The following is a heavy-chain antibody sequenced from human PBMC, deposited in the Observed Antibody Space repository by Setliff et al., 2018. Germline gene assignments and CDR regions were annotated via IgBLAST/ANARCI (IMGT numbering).Heavy chain of an antibody. Sequence: ASVKVSCKASGYTFTSYYMHWVRQAPGQGLEWMGIINPSGGSTSYAQKFQGRVTMTRDTSTSTAYMELSSLRSEDTAVYYCARVTRLSVDGYNYVSYYYYYMDVWGKGTTVTVSS. CDR3: ARVTRLSVDGYNYVSYYYYYMDV. V-gene: IGHV1-46*01. CDR2: INPSGGST. CDR1: GYTFTSYY. D-gene: IGHD5-12*01. J-gene: IGHJ6*03.